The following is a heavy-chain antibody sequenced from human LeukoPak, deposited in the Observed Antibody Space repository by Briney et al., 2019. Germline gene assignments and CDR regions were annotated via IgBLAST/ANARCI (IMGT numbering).Heavy chain of an antibody. D-gene: IGHD3-10*01. J-gene: IGHJ5*02. Sequence: ASVKVSCKASGYTFTSYGISWVRQAPGQGLEWMGWISAYNGNTNYAQKLQGRVTMTTDTSTSTAHMELRSLRSDDTAVYYCARAKRKSMVRGVIIEGNWFDPWGQGTLVTVSS. CDR3: ARAKRKSMVRGVIIEGNWFDP. V-gene: IGHV1-18*04. CDR2: ISAYNGNT. CDR1: GYTFTSYG.